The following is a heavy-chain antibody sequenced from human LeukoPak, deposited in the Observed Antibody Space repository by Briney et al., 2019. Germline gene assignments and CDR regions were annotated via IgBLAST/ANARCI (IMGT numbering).Heavy chain of an antibody. CDR3: ARRTGYYNYMDV. V-gene: IGHV1-8*01. J-gene: IGHJ6*03. D-gene: IGHD2-8*02. CDR1: GYTFTSYD. Sequence: GASVKVSCKASGYTFTSYDMNWVRQAPGQGLEWMGWMNPNSGTTGYAQKFQGRVTMTRNTSISTAYMELSSLRSEDTAVYYCARRTGYYNYMDVWGKGTTVTVSS. CDR2: MNPNSGTT.